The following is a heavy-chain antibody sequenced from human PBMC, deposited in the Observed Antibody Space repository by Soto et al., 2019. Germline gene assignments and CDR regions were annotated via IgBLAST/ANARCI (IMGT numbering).Heavy chain of an antibody. Sequence: PSETLSLTCTVSGGSISSYYWSWIRQPPGKGLEWIGYIYYSGSTNYNPSLKSRVTISVDTSKNQFSLKLSSVTAADTAVYYCARSYYYGSRFDYWGQGTLVTVSS. D-gene: IGHD3-10*01. CDR3: ARSYYYGSRFDY. CDR2: IYYSGST. CDR1: GGSISSYY. J-gene: IGHJ4*02. V-gene: IGHV4-59*08.